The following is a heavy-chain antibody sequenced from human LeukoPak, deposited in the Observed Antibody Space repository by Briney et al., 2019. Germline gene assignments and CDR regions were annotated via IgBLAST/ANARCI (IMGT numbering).Heavy chain of an antibody. CDR2: IYPGDSET. J-gene: IGHJ4*02. V-gene: IGHV5-51*01. CDR3: ARRGSGRYDFDY. D-gene: IGHD1-26*01. CDR1: GYRFTSYW. Sequence: WESLKISCKGSGYRFTSYWIGWVRQMPGKGLEWMGIIYPGDSETRYSPSFQGQVAISGYKSIRTAYLQWSSLKASDTAMYYCARRGSGRYDFDYWGQGTLVAVFS.